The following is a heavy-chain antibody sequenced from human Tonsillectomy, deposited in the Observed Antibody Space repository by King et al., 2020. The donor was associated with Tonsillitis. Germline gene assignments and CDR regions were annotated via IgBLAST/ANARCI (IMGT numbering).Heavy chain of an antibody. J-gene: IGHJ2*01. CDR3: ARDRGASVTTYWYFDL. CDR2: IWYDGSKK. CDR1: GFSFSTYG. V-gene: IGHV3-33*01. D-gene: IGHD4-17*01. Sequence: QLVQSGGGVVQPGRSLRLSCVASGFSFSTYGMHWVRQAPGKGLEWVAVIWYDGSKKYYADSMKGRFTLSRDNSKNTLYLQINSLRAEDTAVYYCARDRGASVTTYWYFDLWGRGTLVTVSS.